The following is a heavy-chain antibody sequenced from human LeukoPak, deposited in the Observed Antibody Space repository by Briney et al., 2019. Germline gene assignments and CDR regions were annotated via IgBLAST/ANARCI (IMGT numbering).Heavy chain of an antibody. CDR3: ARGGSYLSAFDI. Sequence: GGSLRLSCAASGFTFSNYAMHWVRQAPGKGLEYVSAISSSGGSTSYANSVKGRFIISRDNSKNTLYLQMNSLRAEDTAVYYCARGGSYLSAFDIWGQGTMVTVSS. CDR2: ISSSGGST. CDR1: GFTFSNYA. J-gene: IGHJ3*02. D-gene: IGHD1-26*01. V-gene: IGHV3-64*01.